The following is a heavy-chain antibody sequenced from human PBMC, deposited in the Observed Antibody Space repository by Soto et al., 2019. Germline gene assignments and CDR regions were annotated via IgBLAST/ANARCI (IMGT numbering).Heavy chain of an antibody. D-gene: IGHD3-10*01. CDR2: IYYSGST. CDR3: ARDYGSAVTDYYYGMDV. CDR1: GGSISSGDYY. V-gene: IGHV4-30-4*01. J-gene: IGHJ6*02. Sequence: QVQLQESGPGLVKPSQTLSLTCTVSGGSISSGDYYWSWIRQPPGKGLEWIGYIYYSGSTYYNPSLKSRVTISVDTSKNQFSLKLSSVTAADTAEYYCARDYGSAVTDYYYGMDVWGQGTTVTVSS.